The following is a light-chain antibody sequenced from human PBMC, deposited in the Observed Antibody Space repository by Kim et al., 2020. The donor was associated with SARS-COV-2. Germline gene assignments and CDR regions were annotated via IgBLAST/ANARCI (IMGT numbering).Light chain of an antibody. CDR1: QRVSSSY. J-gene: IGKJ2*01. CDR2: GAS. Sequence: SPGERATLSCRASQRVSSSYLACNQQKPGQAPRRLIYGASSRATGIPDRSSGSGSGTDFTLTISRLEPEDFAVYYCQQYGSSPPYTFGQGTKLEI. CDR3: QQYGSSPPYT. V-gene: IGKV3-20*01.